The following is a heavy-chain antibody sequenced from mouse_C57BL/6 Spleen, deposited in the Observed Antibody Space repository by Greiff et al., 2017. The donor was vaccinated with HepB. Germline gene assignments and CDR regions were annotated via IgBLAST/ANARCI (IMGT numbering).Heavy chain of an antibody. CDR1: GFSLSTFGMG. D-gene: IGHD1-1*01. CDR3: ARIRTTVVESHWYFDV. J-gene: IGHJ1*03. CDR2: IWWDDDK. Sequence: QVTLKESGPGILQPSQTLSLTCSFSGFSLSTFGMGVGWIRQPSGKGLEWLAHIWWDDDKYYNPALKSRLTISKDTSKNQVFLKIANVDTADTATYYCARIRTTVVESHWYFDVWGTGTTVTVSS. V-gene: IGHV8-8*01.